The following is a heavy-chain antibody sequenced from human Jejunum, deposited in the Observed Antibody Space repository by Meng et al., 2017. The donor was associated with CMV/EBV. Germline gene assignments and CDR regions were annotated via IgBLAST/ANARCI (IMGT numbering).Heavy chain of an antibody. D-gene: IGHD3-16*01. J-gene: IGHJ4*02. V-gene: IGHV4-59*13. CDR2: IDYGGTA. Sequence: NVSGDSISGYYFKWVRQPPGKGLEWIGNIDYGGTAECNPSLQSRVTISVDPSKSQFSLKLGSVSAADTALYYCARGWGTTSPWDYWGQGMLVTVSS. CDR3: ARGWGTTSPWDY. CDR1: GDSISGYY.